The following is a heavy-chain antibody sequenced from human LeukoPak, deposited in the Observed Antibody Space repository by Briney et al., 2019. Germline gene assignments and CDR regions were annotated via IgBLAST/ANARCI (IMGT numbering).Heavy chain of an antibody. CDR2: ISYDGSNK. D-gene: IGHD6-13*01. Sequence: PGGSLRLSCAASGFTFSSYAMHWVRQAPGKGLEWVAVISYDGSNKYYADSVKGRFTISRDNSKNTLYLQMNSLRAEDTAVYYCVREIAAAYYYGMDVWGKGTTVTVSS. V-gene: IGHV3-30*04. CDR1: GFTFSSYA. CDR3: VREIAAAYYYGMDV. J-gene: IGHJ6*04.